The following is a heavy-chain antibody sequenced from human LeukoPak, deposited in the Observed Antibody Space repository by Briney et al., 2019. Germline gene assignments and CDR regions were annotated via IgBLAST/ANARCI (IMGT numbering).Heavy chain of an antibody. CDR3: ARRRPYSSGWTNYFDN. CDR1: GYSFTGFW. CDR2: IYPGDSDT. J-gene: IGHJ4*02. V-gene: IGHV5-51*01. D-gene: IGHD6-19*01. Sequence: GESLKISCKASGYSFTGFWIGWVRQMPGKGLEWMGIIYPGDSDTRYSPSFQGQVTISADRSITTAYLQWSSLKASDTAMYYCARRRPYSSGWTNYFDNWGQGTLVTVSS.